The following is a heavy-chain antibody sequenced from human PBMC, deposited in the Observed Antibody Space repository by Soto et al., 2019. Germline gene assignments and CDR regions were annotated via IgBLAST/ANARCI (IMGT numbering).Heavy chain of an antibody. CDR3: AREVQVHTPAFVY. CDR2: ISPMFGAA. V-gene: IGHV1-69*19. CDR1: GGTFNTYA. J-gene: IGHJ4*02. D-gene: IGHD3-10*01. Sequence: QVQLVPSGAEMKKPGSSVKVSCQSSGGTFNTYAMNWVRQAPGQGPEWMGDISPMFGAANYAPKLQGRVTITADESTGTSYMQLSSLTSEDTALYFCAREVQVHTPAFVYWGQGTLVTVSS.